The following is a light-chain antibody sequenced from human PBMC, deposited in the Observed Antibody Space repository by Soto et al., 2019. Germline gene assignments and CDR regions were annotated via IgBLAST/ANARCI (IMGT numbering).Light chain of an antibody. CDR2: QAS. CDR3: QQYDSYSWT. V-gene: IGKV1-5*03. CDR1: QSISSW. Sequence: DIQLTQSPSTLSSFVGDRAPTTCRASQSISSWLAWYQQKPGKAPKLLVYQASTLESGVPFRFSGSGSGTEFTLTINSLQSDDFAAYYCQQYDSYSWTFGQGTKVDIK. J-gene: IGKJ1*01.